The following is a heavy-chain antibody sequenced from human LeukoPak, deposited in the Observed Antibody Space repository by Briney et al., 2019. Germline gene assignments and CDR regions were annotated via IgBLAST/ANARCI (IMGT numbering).Heavy chain of an antibody. J-gene: IGHJ4*02. Sequence: ASVKVSCKASGYTFTGYYMHWVRQAPGQGLEWMGWINPNSGGTNYAQRFQGRVTMTRDTSISTAYMELCRLRSDDTAVYYCARGGVSWGVATISGYWGQGTLVTVSS. V-gene: IGHV1-2*02. CDR2: INPNSGGT. D-gene: IGHD5-12*01. CDR3: ARGGVSWGVATISGY. CDR1: GYTFTGYY.